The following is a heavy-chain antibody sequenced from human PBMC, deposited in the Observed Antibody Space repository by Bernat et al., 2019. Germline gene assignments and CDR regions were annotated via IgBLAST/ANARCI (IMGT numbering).Heavy chain of an antibody. CDR1: GFTFSDAW. J-gene: IGHJ5*02. CDR2: IKSKTDGGTT. V-gene: IGHV3-15*01. CDR3: TTDSWFDP. Sequence: EVQLVESGGGLVKPGGSLRLSCAASGFTFSDAWMSWVRQAPTKGLEWVGHIKSKTDGGTTDYAAPVKGRFTISRDDSKNTLYLQMNSLKTEDTAVYYCTTDSWFDPWGQGTLVTVSS.